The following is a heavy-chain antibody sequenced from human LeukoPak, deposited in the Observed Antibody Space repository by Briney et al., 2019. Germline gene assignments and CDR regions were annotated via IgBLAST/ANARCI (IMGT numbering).Heavy chain of an antibody. CDR3: ARGIPSGYESGIFDY. V-gene: IGHV1-69*13. J-gene: IGHJ4*02. Sequence: SVKVSCKASGGTFSSYAISWVRQAPGQGLEWMGGIIPIFGTANYAQKFQGRVTITADESTSTAYMELSSLRSEDTAVYYCARGIPSGYESGIFDYWGQGTLVTVSS. D-gene: IGHD5-12*01. CDR1: GGTFSSYA. CDR2: IIPIFGTA.